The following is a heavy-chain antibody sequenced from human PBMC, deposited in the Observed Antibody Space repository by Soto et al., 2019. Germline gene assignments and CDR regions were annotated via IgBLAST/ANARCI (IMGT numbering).Heavy chain of an antibody. V-gene: IGHV3-73*01. CDR3: TRLDPVAPDAFDL. D-gene: IGHD2-15*01. Sequence: GGSLRLSCAASGFTFSGSAMHWVRQASGKGLEWVGRIRSKANSYATAYAASVKGRFTISRDDSKNTAYLQMNSLKTEDTAVYYCTRLDPVAPDAFDLWGQGTMVTVSS. CDR2: IRSKANSYAT. J-gene: IGHJ3*01. CDR1: GFTFSGSA.